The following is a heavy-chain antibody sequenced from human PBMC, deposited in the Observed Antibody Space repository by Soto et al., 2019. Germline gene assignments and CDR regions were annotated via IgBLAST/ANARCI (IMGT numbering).Heavy chain of an antibody. CDR3: AKDLVYCSSTSCSYYYYYGMDV. Sequence: GASVKVSCKASGFTFTSSAVQWVRQARGQRLEWIGWIVVGSGNTNYAQKFQERVTITRDMSTSTAYMELSSLKAEDTAVYYCAKDLVYCSSTSCSYYYYYGMDVWGQGTTVTVSS. D-gene: IGHD2-2*01. CDR2: IVVGSGNT. V-gene: IGHV1-58*01. J-gene: IGHJ6*02. CDR1: GFTFTSSA.